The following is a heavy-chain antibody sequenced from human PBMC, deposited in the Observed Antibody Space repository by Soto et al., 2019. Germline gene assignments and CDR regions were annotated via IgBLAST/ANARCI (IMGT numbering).Heavy chain of an antibody. D-gene: IGHD3-16*01. J-gene: IGHJ4*02. CDR3: ARDYDYKIDY. Sequence: VHLVESGGGLVQPGGSLRLSCIAYELTFSRYWMTWVRQAPGKGLEWVAKTNRDGSEKYYVDSVKGRFTISGDNAKNSLYLQMNSLRAEDTAVYYCARDYDYKIDYWGQGTLVTVSS. V-gene: IGHV3-7*01. CDR2: TNRDGSEK. CDR1: ELTFSRYW.